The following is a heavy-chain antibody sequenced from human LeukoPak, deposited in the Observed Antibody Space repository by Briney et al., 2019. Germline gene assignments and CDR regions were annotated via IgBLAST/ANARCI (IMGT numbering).Heavy chain of an antibody. CDR3: ARLTPGRFYMDV. CDR1: GGSISSYF. Sequence: SETLSLTCTVSGGSISSYFWTWIRQPPGKGLEWIGYIYTTGSTNYNPSLKSRVTISVDTSKNQLSLKLTSVTAADTAVYYCARLTPGRFYMDVWGKGTTVTVSS. D-gene: IGHD7-27*01. V-gene: IGHV4-4*09. CDR2: IYTTGST. J-gene: IGHJ6*03.